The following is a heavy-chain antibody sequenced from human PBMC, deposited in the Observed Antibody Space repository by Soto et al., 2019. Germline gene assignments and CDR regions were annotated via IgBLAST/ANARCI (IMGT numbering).Heavy chain of an antibody. CDR3: ARTLTPNPAEYFQH. D-gene: IGHD3-16*01. Sequence: QVQLVQSGAEAKKPGASVKVSCKASGYTFMRYYMHWVRQAPGQGLEWMGIINPSGGSTTYAQKFQGRVTMTRDTSTSTVYMELSSLRSEDTAVYYCARTLTPNPAEYFQHWGQGTLVTVSS. CDR1: GYTFMRYY. CDR2: INPSGGST. J-gene: IGHJ1*01. V-gene: IGHV1-46*03.